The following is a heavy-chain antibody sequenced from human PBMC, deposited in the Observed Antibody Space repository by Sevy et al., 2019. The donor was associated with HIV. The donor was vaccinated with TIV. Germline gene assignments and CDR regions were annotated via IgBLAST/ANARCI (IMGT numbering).Heavy chain of an antibody. CDR1: GFTVGSNY. Sequence: GESLKISCAASGFTVGSNYMSWVRQAPGKGLEWVSIIYSGVTTSYADFVKGRFTISRDNSKNTLYLQMNSLRAEDTAVYYCARVSVYYYDSSGYYTTGNAFDIWGQGTMVTVSS. CDR3: ARVSVYYYDSSGYYTTGNAFDI. J-gene: IGHJ3*02. D-gene: IGHD3-22*01. CDR2: IYSGVTT. V-gene: IGHV3-53*01.